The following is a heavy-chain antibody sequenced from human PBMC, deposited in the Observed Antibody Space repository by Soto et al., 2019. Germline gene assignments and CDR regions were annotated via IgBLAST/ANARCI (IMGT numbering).Heavy chain of an antibody. CDR1: GFTFSSYA. Sequence: GGSLRLSCAASGFTFSSYAMSWVRQAPGKGLEWVSAISGSGGSTYYADSVKGRFTISRDNSKNTLYLQMNSLRAEDTAVYYCAKAPPVAKGYYYYGMDVWGQGTTVTVSS. J-gene: IGHJ6*02. CDR2: ISGSGGST. V-gene: IGHV3-23*01. CDR3: AKAPPVAKGYYYYGMDV.